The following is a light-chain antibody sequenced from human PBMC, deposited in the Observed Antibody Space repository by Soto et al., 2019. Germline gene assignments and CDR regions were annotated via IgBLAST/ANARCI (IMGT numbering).Light chain of an antibody. CDR3: QQSYSTLSIT. V-gene: IGKV1-39*01. Sequence: DIHVTQSTSSLSASIGHRVTSTCRSSQSISSYLNWYQQKPGKAPKLLIYAASSLQSGVPSRFSGSGSGTDFTLTISSLQPEDFATYYCQQSYSTLSITFGQGTRLEI. CDR2: AAS. J-gene: IGKJ5*01. CDR1: QSISSY.